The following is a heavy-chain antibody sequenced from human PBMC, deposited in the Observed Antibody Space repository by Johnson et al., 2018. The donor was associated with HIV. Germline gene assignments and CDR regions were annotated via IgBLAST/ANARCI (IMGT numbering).Heavy chain of an antibody. J-gene: IGHJ3*01. Sequence: SLRLSCAASGFTFSSYGMHWVRQAPGKGLEWVAFIRYDGSNKYYADSVKGRFTISRDTSKSTVYLQLSSLRVEDTAVYYCAKDPNSSSWLRDAFDVWGHGTMVTVSS. CDR3: AKDPNSSSWLRDAFDV. D-gene: IGHD6-13*01. V-gene: IGHV3-30*02. CDR2: IRYDGSNK. CDR1: GFTFSSYG.